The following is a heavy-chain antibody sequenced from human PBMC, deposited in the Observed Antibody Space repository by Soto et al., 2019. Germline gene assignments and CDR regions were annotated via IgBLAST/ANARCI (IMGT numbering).Heavy chain of an antibody. Sequence: QITWKEAGQTLVKPTQTLTLTCTVSGFSLSTTWEGVFWIRHSPGKAPEWLALVHLNDDKRYTPSLRPRLTISKATSRNQVVLSLTNLDPVDTGTDYCAHRRLGDTSPDYNGLDVWGQGTTVIVSS. V-gene: IGHV2-5*01. CDR2: VHLNDDK. CDR1: GFSLSTTWEG. CDR3: AHRRLGDTSPDYNGLDV. D-gene: IGHD3-3*01. J-gene: IGHJ6*02.